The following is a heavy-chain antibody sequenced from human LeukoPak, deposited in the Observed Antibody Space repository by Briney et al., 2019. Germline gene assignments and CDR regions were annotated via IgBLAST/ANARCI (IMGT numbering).Heavy chain of an antibody. D-gene: IGHD6-13*01. V-gene: IGHV4-59*08. Sequence: SETLSLTCTVSGGSISSYYWSWIRQPPGKGLEWIGYIYYSGSTNYNPSLKSRVTISVDTSKNQFSLKLSSVTAADTAVYYCARSIRGAAARGAFDIWGQGTMVTVSS. CDR2: IYYSGST. J-gene: IGHJ3*02. CDR1: GGSISSYY. CDR3: ARSIRGAAARGAFDI.